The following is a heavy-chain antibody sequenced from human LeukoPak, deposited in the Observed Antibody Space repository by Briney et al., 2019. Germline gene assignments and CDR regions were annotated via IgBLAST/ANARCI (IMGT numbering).Heavy chain of an antibody. CDR3: ARVVTLTTTGYNWFDP. Sequence: GGSLRLSCTASGFTFSRHWMSWVRQAPGKGLEWVANIKQDGSDKYYVGSVKGRFTISRDNAKDSLYLQMNSLRAEDTAVYFCARVVTLTTTGYNWFDPWGQGTLVTVPS. J-gene: IGHJ5*02. CDR1: GFTFSRHW. V-gene: IGHV3-7*01. D-gene: IGHD1-1*01. CDR2: IKQDGSDK.